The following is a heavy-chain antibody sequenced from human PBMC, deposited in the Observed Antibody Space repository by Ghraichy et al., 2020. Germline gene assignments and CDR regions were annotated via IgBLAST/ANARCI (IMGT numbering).Heavy chain of an antibody. V-gene: IGHV4-39*01. J-gene: IGHJ4*02. CDR1: GGSISSSSYY. CDR3: ARLLRRYYGSGTDY. Sequence: SETLSLTCTVSGGSISSSSYYWGWIRQPPGKGLEWIGSIYYSGSTYYNPSLKSRVTISVDTSKNQFSLKLSSVTAADTAVYYCARLLRRYYGSGTDYWGQGTLVTVSS. D-gene: IGHD3-10*01. CDR2: IYYSGST.